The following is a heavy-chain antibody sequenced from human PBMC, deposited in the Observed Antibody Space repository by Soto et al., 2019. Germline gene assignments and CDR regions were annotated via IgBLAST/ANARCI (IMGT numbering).Heavy chain of an antibody. D-gene: IGHD2-2*01. CDR2: ISYDGSNK. J-gene: IGHJ6*02. CDR3: AREFGTRDIVVVPAAIRPVYYYYGMDV. CDR1: GFTFSSYA. V-gene: IGHV3-30-3*01. Sequence: QVQLVESGGGVVQPGRSLRLSCAASGFTFSSYAMHWVRQAPGKGLEWVAVISYDGSNKYYADSVKGRFTISRDNSKNKLYLQMNSLRAEETAVYYCAREFGTRDIVVVPAAIRPVYYYYGMDVWGQGTTVTVSS.